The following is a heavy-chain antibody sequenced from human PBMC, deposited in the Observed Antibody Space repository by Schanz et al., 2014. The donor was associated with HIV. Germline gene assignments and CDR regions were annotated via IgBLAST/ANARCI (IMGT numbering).Heavy chain of an antibody. CDR3: ARDPYCRTTSCYSTAFDL. CDR1: GFTFDSFG. Sequence: QVQLAESGGGVVRPGRSLRLSCAASGFTFDSFGMHWVRQAPGKGLEWVAVISYDGRHKYQAASVKGRFTVSRDNAKNTVYLQMKSLRVEDTAVYYCARDPYCRTTSCYSTAFDLWGQGTLVTVSS. D-gene: IGHD2-2*01. CDR2: ISYDGRHK. V-gene: IGHV3-30*03. J-gene: IGHJ3*01.